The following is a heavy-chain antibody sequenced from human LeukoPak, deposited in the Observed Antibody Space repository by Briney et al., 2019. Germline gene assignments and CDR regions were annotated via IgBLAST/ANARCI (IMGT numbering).Heavy chain of an antibody. CDR3: ARVGYCSSTSCLVKRAFDI. V-gene: IGHV1-18*01. Sequence: GAPVKVSCKASGYTFPSYGISWVRQAPGQGLEGMGWISAYNGNTNYAQKLQGRVTMTTDTSTSTAYMELRSLRSDDTAVYYCARVGYCSSTSCLVKRAFDIWGQGTMVTVSS. CDR1: GYTFPSYG. CDR2: ISAYNGNT. J-gene: IGHJ3*02. D-gene: IGHD2-2*01.